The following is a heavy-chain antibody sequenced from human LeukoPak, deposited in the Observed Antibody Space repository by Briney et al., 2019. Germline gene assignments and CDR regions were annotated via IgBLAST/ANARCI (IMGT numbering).Heavy chain of an antibody. V-gene: IGHV4-4*07. CDR2: IYTSGST. Sequence: SETLSLTCTVSGGSISSYYWSWIRQPPGKGLEWIGRIYTSGSTNYNPSLKSRVTISVDTSKNQFSLKLSSVTAADTAVYYCARATYYYDSSGYYYVFDYWGQGTLVTVSS. CDR1: GGSISSYY. J-gene: IGHJ4*02. CDR3: ARATYYYDSSGYYYVFDY. D-gene: IGHD3-22*01.